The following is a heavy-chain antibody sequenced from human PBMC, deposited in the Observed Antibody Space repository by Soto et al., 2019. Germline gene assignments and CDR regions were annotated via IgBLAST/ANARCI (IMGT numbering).Heavy chain of an antibody. CDR3: ARARPWRDNFDY. J-gene: IGHJ4*02. CDR2: VYTSGST. D-gene: IGHD3-3*01. V-gene: IGHV4-4*07. CDR1: GDSMSSYY. Sequence: SETLSLTCTVSGDSMSSYYWSWIRQPAGKGLEWIGRVYTSGSTNYNPSLKSRVTMSVDTSKNQFSLKLRSVTSADTAVYYCARARPWRDNFDYWGQGTLVTVS.